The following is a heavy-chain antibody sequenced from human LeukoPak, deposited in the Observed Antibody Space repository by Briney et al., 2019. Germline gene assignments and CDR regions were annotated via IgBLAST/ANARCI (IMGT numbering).Heavy chain of an antibody. Sequence: GGSLRLSCAASGFTFSSYAMSWVHQARGKGLEWVSAVSGSAGTTYYADSVKGRFTISRDNSKNTLYLQMNSLRAEDTALYYCARTPLVRYFDSWGQGTLVTVSS. V-gene: IGHV3-23*01. CDR3: ARTPLVRYFDS. D-gene: IGHD2-2*01. CDR2: VSGSAGTT. CDR1: GFTFSSYA. J-gene: IGHJ4*02.